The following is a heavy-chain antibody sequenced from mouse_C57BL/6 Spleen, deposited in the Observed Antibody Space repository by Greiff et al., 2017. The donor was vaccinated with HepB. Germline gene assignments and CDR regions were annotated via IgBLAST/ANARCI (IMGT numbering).Heavy chain of an antibody. CDR2: INPSTGGT. D-gene: IGHD1-1*01. Sequence: EVQLQQSGPELVKPGASVKISCKASGYSFTGYYMNWVKQSPEKSLEWIGEINPSTGGTTYNQKFKAKATLTVDKSSSTAYMQLKSLTSEDSAVYYCASGSSEGWFAYWGQGTLVTVSA. J-gene: IGHJ3*01. CDR1: GYSFTGYY. V-gene: IGHV1-42*01. CDR3: ASGSSEGWFAY.